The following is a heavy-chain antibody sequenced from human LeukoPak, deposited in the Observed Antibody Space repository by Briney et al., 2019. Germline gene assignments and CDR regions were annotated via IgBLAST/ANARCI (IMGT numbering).Heavy chain of an antibody. CDR3: TRGPPLGLSDY. CDR2: ISTSGSTI. J-gene: IGHJ4*02. Sequence: GGSLRLSCAASGFTFSSYEMNWVRQAPGKGLEWVSYISTSGSTIYYADSVKGRFTISRDNAKKSPYLQMNSLRAEDTAVYYCTRGPPLGLSDYWGQGTLVTVSS. D-gene: IGHD7-27*01. V-gene: IGHV3-48*03. CDR1: GFTFSSYE.